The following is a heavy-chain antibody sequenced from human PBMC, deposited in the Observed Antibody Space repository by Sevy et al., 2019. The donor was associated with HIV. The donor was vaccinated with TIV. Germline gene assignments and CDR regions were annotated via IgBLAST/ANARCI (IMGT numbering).Heavy chain of an antibody. J-gene: IGHJ6*02. CDR1: GYTFTSYY. CDR2: INPSGGST. V-gene: IGHV1-46*01. D-gene: IGHD3-10*01. CDR3: ARVGSSRGDYYYYSMDV. Sequence: ASVKVSCKASGYTFTSYYMHWVRQAPGQGLEWMGIINPSGGSTSYAQKFQGRVTMTRDTSTSTVYMELSSLRSEDTAVYYCARVGSSRGDYYYYSMDVWGQGTTVTVSS.